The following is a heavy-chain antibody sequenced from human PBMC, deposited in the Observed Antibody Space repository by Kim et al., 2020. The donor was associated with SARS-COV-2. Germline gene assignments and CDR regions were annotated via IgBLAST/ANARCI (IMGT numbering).Heavy chain of an antibody. V-gene: IGHV3-49*03. Sequence: GGSLRLSCTASGFTFGDYAMSWFRQAPGKGLEWVGFIRSKAYGGTTEYAASVKGRFTISRDDSKSIAYLQMNSLKTEDTAVYYCTRDHPEGDGYKKGDYWGQGTLVTVSS. D-gene: IGHD5-12*01. CDR2: IRSKAYGGTT. CDR1: GFTFGDYA. CDR3: TRDHPEGDGYKKGDY. J-gene: IGHJ4*02.